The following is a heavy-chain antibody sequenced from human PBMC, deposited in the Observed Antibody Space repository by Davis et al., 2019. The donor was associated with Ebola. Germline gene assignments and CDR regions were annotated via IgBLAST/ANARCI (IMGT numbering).Heavy chain of an antibody. D-gene: IGHD3-16*01. J-gene: IGHJ4*02. CDR3: ARKAAYFYSFDY. CDR2: ITPFNGNT. Sequence: SVKVSCKASGYTFTYRYLHWVRQAPRQALEWMGWITPFNGNTNYAQKFQDRVTITRDRSMSTAYMELSSLRSEDTAVYYCARKAAYFYSFDYWGQGTLVTVSS. V-gene: IGHV1-45*03. CDR1: GYTFTYRY.